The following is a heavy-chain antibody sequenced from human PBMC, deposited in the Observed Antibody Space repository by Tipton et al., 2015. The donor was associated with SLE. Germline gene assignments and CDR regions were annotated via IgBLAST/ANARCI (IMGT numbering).Heavy chain of an antibody. CDR1: GGSFSGYY. J-gene: IGHJ4*02. CDR2: INHSGST. V-gene: IGHV4-34*01. D-gene: IGHD5-18*01. CDR3: ARGKGIQLPFDY. Sequence: TLSLTCAVYGGSFSGYYWSWIRQPPGKGLEWIGEINHSGSTNYNPSLKSRVTISVDTSKNQFSLKLNSVTPEDTAVYYCARGKGIQLPFDYWGQGTLVTVSS.